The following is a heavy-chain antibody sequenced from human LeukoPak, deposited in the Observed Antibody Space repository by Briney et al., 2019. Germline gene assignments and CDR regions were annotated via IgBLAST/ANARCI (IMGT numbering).Heavy chain of an antibody. Sequence: GGSLRLSCEASGFTFSSYDMNWVRQAPGKGLEWVSVISGSGGSTDYADSVKGRFSISRDNSKNTLYLQMNSLRAEDTAVYYCAHISSSWPDYWGQGTLVTVSS. D-gene: IGHD6-13*01. CDR3: AHISSSWPDY. CDR2: ISGSGGST. J-gene: IGHJ4*02. V-gene: IGHV3-23*01. CDR1: GFTFSSYD.